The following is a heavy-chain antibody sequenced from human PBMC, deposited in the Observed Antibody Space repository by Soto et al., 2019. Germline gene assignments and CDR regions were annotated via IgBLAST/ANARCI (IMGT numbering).Heavy chain of an antibody. J-gene: IGHJ6*03. D-gene: IGHD3-10*01. V-gene: IGHV4-34*01. CDR3: ARGLILWFGELSRRGGYYYYMDV. CDR1: GGSFSGYQ. Sequence: QVQLQQWGAGLLKPSETLSITCAVYGGSFSGYQWSWIRQTPGKGLEWIGGINDSGDINYNPSLKSRVTILVDSPKKQISLRMSSVTDADTAVYYCARGLILWFGELSRRGGYYYYMDVWGKGTTVTVSS. CDR2: INDSGDI.